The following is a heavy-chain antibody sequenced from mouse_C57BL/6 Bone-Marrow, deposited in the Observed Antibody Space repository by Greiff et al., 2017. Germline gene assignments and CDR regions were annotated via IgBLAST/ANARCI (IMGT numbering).Heavy chain of an antibody. Sequence: QVQLQQPGAELVKPGASVKVSCKASGYTFTSYWMHWVKQRPGQGLEWIGRLHPSDSDTNYNQKFKGKATLTVDKSSSTAYMQLSSLTSEDSAVYYCAMASSMVTTRFAYWGQGTLVTVSA. J-gene: IGHJ3*01. CDR3: AMASSMVTTRFAY. CDR1: GYTFTSYW. CDR2: LHPSDSDT. V-gene: IGHV1-74*01. D-gene: IGHD2-2*01.